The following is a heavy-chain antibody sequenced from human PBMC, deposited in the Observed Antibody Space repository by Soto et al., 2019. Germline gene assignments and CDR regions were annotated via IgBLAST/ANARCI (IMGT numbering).Heavy chain of an antibody. Sequence: GGSLRLSCAASGFTFSNAWMNWVRQAPGKGLEWVGRIKSKADGETTDYAAPVKGRFSISRDDSESTLYLEMIRLRSEYTAGYYCPPFPGFDRSGSHSPTRDYWGHGPLVTVSP. V-gene: IGHV3-15*07. D-gene: IGHD3-22*01. CDR2: IKSKADGETT. J-gene: IGHJ4*01. CDR1: GFTFSNAW. CDR3: PPFPGFDRSGSHSPTRDY.